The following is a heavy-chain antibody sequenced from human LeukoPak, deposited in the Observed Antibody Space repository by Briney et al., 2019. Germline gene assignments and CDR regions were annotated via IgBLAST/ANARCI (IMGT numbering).Heavy chain of an antibody. CDR2: INHSGST. CDR3: ARDRRYCSSTSCYRGGWFDP. J-gene: IGHJ5*02. Sequence: PSETLSLTCAVYGGSFSGYFWSWIRQPPGKGLEWIGEINHSGSTNYNPSLKSRVTISVDTSKNQFSLKLSSVTAADTAVYYCARDRRYCSSTSCYRGGWFDPWGQGTLVSVSS. CDR1: GGSFSGYF. V-gene: IGHV4-34*01. D-gene: IGHD2-2*01.